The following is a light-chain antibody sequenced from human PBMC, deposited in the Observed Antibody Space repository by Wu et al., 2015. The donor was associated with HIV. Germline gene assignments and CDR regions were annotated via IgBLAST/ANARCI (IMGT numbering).Light chain of an antibody. V-gene: IGKV3-11*01. CDR2: DAS. CDR3: QKYATSALA. J-gene: IGKJ4*01. CDR1: QSSNNY. Sequence: EIVLTQSPATLSLAPGERATLSCRASQSSNNYLTWYQQKPGQAPRLLIYDASKRAAGIPARFSGSGSGTDFTLTISRLEPEDFALYYCQKYATSALAFGGGTKVEIK.